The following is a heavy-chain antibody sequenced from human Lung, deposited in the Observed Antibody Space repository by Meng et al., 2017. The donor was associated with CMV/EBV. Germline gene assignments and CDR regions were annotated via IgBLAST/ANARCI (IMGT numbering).Heavy chain of an antibody. V-gene: IGHV4-39*07. CDR1: GGSVSHSDYY. Sequence: SXTXSLXXTASGGSVSHSDYYWGWIRQPPGKGLVWIASIYYTGRTYYDPSLMSRVTISVDTYKNQFSLKVNSVTAADTAVYYCARESSGWYGADYWGQGTLVTVSS. CDR3: ARESSGWYGADY. D-gene: IGHD6-19*01. CDR2: IYYTGRT. J-gene: IGHJ4*02.